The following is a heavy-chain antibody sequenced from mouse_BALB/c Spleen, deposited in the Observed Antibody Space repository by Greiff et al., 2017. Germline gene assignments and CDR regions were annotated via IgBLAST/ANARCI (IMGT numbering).Heavy chain of an antibody. CDR1: GFTFSSYG. Sequence: EVMLVESGGGLVQPGGSLKLSCAASGFTFSSYGMSWVRQTPDKRLELVATINSNGGSTYYPDSVKGRFTISRDNAKNTLYLQMSSLKSEDTAMYYCARRSSLYAMDYWGQGTSVTVSS. V-gene: IGHV5-6-3*01. CDR3: ARRSSLYAMDY. D-gene: IGHD1-1*01. J-gene: IGHJ4*01. CDR2: INSNGGST.